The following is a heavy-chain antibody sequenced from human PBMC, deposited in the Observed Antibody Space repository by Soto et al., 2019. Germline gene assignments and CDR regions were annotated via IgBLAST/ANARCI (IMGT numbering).Heavy chain of an antibody. CDR1: GFTFSRYG. J-gene: IGHJ5*02. Sequence: LRLSCAASGFTFSRYGMHWVRQAPGKGLEGVAIISYDGSNKYYADSVKGRFTISRDDSKNTLYLQMNSLRAEDTAVYYCAKDGEPLYYYDPSGPKPWFDPWGLGTLVTVSS. CDR3: AKDGEPLYYYDPSGPKPWFDP. D-gene: IGHD3-22*01. CDR2: ISYDGSNK. V-gene: IGHV3-30*18.